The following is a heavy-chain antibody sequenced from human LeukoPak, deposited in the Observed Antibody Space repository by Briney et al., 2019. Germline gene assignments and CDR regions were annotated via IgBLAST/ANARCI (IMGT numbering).Heavy chain of an antibody. J-gene: IGHJ5*02. V-gene: IGHV1-24*01. CDR2: FDPEDGET. Sequence: ASVKVSCKVSGYTLTELSMHWVRQAPGKGLEWMGGFDPEDGETIYAQKFQGRVTMAEDTSTDTAYMELSSLRSEDTAVYYCATAKKLRYFDWLSIVYNWFDPWGQGTLVTVSS. D-gene: IGHD3-9*01. CDR3: ATAKKLRYFDWLSIVYNWFDP. CDR1: GYTLTELS.